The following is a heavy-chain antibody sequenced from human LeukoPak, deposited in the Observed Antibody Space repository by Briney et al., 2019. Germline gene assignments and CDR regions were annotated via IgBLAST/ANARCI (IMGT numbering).Heavy chain of an antibody. CDR2: FGTRSTSI. CDR1: GFTFSGYS. CDR3: AREVSEGFDF. Sequence: GGSLRLSCTASGFTFSGYSMNWIRQAPGKGLEWVSSFGTRSTSIYHAGSVKGRFAISRDNAKNSLYLQMNSLRAEDTALYYCAREVSEGFDFWGQGTLVAVSS. J-gene: IGHJ4*02. D-gene: IGHD3-22*01. V-gene: IGHV3-21*01.